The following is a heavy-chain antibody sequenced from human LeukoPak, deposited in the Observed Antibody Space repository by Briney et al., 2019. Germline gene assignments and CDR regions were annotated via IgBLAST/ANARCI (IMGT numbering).Heavy chain of an antibody. CDR2: IYYSGST. Sequence: KTSETLSLTCTVSGGSISSSIYYWGWIRQPPGKGLEWIGSIYYSGSTYYNPSLKSRVTISVDTSKNQFSLKLSSVTAADTAVYYCARLGYSSGWYKSYYFDYWGQGTLVTVSS. CDR1: GGSISSSIYY. V-gene: IGHV4-39*01. D-gene: IGHD6-19*01. J-gene: IGHJ4*02. CDR3: ARLGYSSGWYKSYYFDY.